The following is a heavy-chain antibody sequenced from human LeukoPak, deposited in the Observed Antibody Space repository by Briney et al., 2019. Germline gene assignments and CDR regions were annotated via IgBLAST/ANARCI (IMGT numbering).Heavy chain of an antibody. Sequence: EAGGSLRLSCAASGFTFSSYSMNWVRQAPGKGLEWVSSISSSSSYIYYADSVKGRFTISRDNAKSSLYLQMNSLRAEDTAVYYCARGPTTVSVDYWGQGTLVTVSS. CDR2: ISSSSSYI. J-gene: IGHJ4*02. CDR3: ARGPTTVSVDY. CDR1: GFTFSSYS. V-gene: IGHV3-21*01. D-gene: IGHD4-17*01.